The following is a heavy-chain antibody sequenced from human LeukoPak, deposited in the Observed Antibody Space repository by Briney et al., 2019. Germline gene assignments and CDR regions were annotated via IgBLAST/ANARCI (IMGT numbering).Heavy chain of an antibody. D-gene: IGHD2-2*01. CDR1: GYTFTSYD. CDR3: ATGYAFFRVGVPVATDAFDF. CDR2: MNPNSGNT. J-gene: IGHJ3*01. Sequence: ASVKVSCKASGYTFTSYDINWVRQATGQGLEWMGWMNPNSGNTGYAQKFQGRVTMTEDTSTDTAYMELSSLRSEDTAVYYCATGYAFFRVGVPVATDAFDFWGQGTRVTVSS. V-gene: IGHV1-8*01.